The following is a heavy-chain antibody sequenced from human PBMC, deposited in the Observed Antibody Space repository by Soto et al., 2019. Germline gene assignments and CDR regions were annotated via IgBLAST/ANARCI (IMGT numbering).Heavy chain of an antibody. Sequence: EVLLVESGGGVVQPGGSLKLSCAASGFVFKASSIHWVRQASGKGREWVGRIRDRAYNYATAYTASVKGRFTVSRDDSNNTAYLQMDSLKTEDTAIYYCTRLISAAQDYWGQGTLVTVSS. V-gene: IGHV3-73*01. CDR2: IRDRAYNYAT. CDR3: TRLISAAQDY. D-gene: IGHD3-10*01. J-gene: IGHJ4*02. CDR1: GFVFKASS.